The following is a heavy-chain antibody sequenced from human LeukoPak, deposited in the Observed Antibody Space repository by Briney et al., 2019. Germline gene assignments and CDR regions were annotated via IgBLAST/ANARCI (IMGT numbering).Heavy chain of an antibody. D-gene: IGHD3-16*01. V-gene: IGHV4-59*13. Sequence: PSETLSLTCTVSGGSISTYFWSWIRQPPGKGLEWIGYIYYSGSTNYNPSLKSRVTISVDTSKNQFSLKLSSVTAADTAVYYCARETSQKGAHYMDVWGKGTTVTISS. CDR3: ARETSQKGAHYMDV. CDR1: GGSISTYF. CDR2: IYYSGST. J-gene: IGHJ6*03.